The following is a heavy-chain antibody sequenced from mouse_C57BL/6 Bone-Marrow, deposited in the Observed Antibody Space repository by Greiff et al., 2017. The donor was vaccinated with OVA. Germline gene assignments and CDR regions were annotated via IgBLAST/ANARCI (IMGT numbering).Heavy chain of an antibody. D-gene: IGHD2-2*01. V-gene: IGHV1-81*01. CDR2: IYPRSGNT. Sequence: QVQLQQSGAELARPGASVKLSCKASGYTFTSYGISWVKQRTGQGLEWIGEIYPRSGNTYYNEKFKGKATLTADKSSSTAYMELRSLTSEDSAVYFCARERIYGLRRGCYYAMDYWGQGTSVTVSS. CDR3: ARERIYGLRRGCYYAMDY. CDR1: GYTFTSYG. J-gene: IGHJ4*01.